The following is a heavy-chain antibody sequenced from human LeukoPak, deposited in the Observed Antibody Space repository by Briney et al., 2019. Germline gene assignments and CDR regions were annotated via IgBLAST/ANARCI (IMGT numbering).Heavy chain of an antibody. CDR1: GFTFDDYA. CDR2: IYSGGST. CDR3: ARVPAVTTGYYGMDV. J-gene: IGHJ6*02. V-gene: IGHV3-66*01. Sequence: GRSLRLSCAASGFTFDDYAMHWVRQAPGKGLEWVSVIYSGGSTYYADSVKGRFTISRDNSKNTLYLQMNSLRAEDTAVYYCARVPAVTTGYYGMDVWGQGTTVTVSS. D-gene: IGHD4-17*01.